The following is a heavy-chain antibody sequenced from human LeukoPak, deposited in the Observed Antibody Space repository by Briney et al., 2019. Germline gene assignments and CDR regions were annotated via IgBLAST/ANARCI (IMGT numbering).Heavy chain of an antibody. V-gene: IGHV1-8*01. CDR1: GYTFINYD. J-gene: IGHJ5*02. Sequence: GASVKVSCKAPGYTFINYDINWVRQATGQGREWMGWMNPNSGNTGYAEKFQGRVTMTKNTSISTAYMELNSLRSEDTAAYYCARVRPIQLWPNEGYNWFDPWGQGTLVTVSS. CDR3: ARVRPIQLWPNEGYNWFDP. D-gene: IGHD5-18*01. CDR2: MNPNSGNT.